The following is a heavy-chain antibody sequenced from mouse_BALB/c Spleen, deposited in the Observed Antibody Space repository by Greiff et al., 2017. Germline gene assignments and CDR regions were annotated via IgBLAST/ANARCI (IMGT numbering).Heavy chain of an antibody. CDR3: ARGDYGSLDY. Sequence: EVHLVESGGGLVQPGGSLRLSCATSGFTFSDFYMEWVRQPPGKRLVWIAASRNKANDYTTEYSASVKGRFIVSRDTSQSILYLQMNALRAEDTAIYYCARGDYGSLDYWGQGTTLTVSS. V-gene: IGHV7-1*02. CDR1: GFTFSDFY. D-gene: IGHD1-1*01. CDR2: SRNKANDYTT. J-gene: IGHJ2*01.